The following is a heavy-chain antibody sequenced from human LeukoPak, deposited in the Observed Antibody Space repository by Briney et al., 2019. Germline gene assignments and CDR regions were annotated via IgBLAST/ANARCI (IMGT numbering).Heavy chain of an antibody. CDR3: ARVLFDSGYDY. J-gene: IGHJ4*02. D-gene: IGHD3-9*01. CDR2: INPNSGET. Sequence: ASVKVSCKPSGSTFTGAYMYWVRQAPGQGLEWMGWINPNSGETKFAQKFQGRVTMTRDTSISTVYMDLGGLRSDDTAVYHCARVLFDSGYDYWGQGSLVTVSS. CDR1: GSTFTGAY. V-gene: IGHV1-2*02.